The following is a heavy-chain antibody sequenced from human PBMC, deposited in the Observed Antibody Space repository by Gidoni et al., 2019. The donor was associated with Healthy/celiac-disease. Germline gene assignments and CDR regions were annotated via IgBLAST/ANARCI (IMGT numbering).Heavy chain of an antibody. J-gene: IGHJ6*02. CDR1: GFTFDYYG. Sequence: VQLVNSGGCLVRPGGSLRLSCAASGFTFDYYGMSWVRQAPGKGLEWVSGIKWNGGSTGYADSVKGRFTISRDNVKNSLYLQMNSLRAEDTALYHCARVPLRLLEWLPYYGMDVWGQGTTVTVSS. CDR3: ARVPLRLLEWLPYYGMDV. D-gene: IGHD3-3*01. V-gene: IGHV3-20*01. CDR2: IKWNGGST.